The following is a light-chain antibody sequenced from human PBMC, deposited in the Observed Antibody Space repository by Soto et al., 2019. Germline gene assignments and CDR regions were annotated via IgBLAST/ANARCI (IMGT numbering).Light chain of an antibody. CDR1: QTVSSS. V-gene: IGKV3-11*01. J-gene: IGKJ5*01. CDR3: QQRSNWPRIT. CDR2: EAS. Sequence: EIVLTQSPATLSLSPGERATLSRRASQTVSSSLAWYQQKPGQAPRLLIYEASNRATGIPARFSGSGSGADFTLTISSLEPEDFAVYYCQQRSNWPRITFGQGTRLEI.